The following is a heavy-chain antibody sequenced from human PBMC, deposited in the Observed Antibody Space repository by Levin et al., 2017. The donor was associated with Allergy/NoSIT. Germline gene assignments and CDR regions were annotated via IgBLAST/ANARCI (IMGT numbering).Heavy chain of an antibody. CDR3: ARYPATTSFDY. CDR1: GGSISSYY. V-gene: IGHV4-59*01. CDR2: IYYNGIT. Sequence: SRTLSLTCTVSGGSISSYYWSWIRQPPGKGLEWIGYIYYNGITNYNPSLKSRVTISVDTSKNQFSLKLSSVTAADTAVYYCARYPATTSFDYWGQGTLVTVSS. D-gene: IGHD5-12*01. J-gene: IGHJ4*02.